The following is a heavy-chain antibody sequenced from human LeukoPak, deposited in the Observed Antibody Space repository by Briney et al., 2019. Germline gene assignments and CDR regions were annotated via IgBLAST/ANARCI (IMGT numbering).Heavy chain of an antibody. CDR3: ARVQSSGSLPLFDY. D-gene: IGHD3-22*01. CDR1: GGSINSHY. V-gene: IGHV4-39*01. J-gene: IGHJ4*02. CDR2: IYYSGST. Sequence: PSETLSLTCAVSGGSINSHYWGWIRQPPGKGLEWIGSIYYSGSTYYNPSLKSRVTISVDTSKNQFSLKLSSVTAADTAVYYCARVQSSGSLPLFDYWGQGTLVTVSS.